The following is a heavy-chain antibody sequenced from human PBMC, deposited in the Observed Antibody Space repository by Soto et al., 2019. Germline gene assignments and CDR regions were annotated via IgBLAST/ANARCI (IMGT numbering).Heavy chain of an antibody. J-gene: IGHJ4*02. CDR2: INHSGST. CDR3: ARRASGVTYGDLYYFDY. Sequence: SETLSLTCAVYGGSFSGYYWSWIRQPPGKGLEWIGEINHSGSTNYNPSLKSRGTISVDTSKNKFSLKLSSVTAADTAVYYCARRASGVTYGDLYYFDYWGQGTLVTVSS. V-gene: IGHV4-34*01. D-gene: IGHD4-17*01. CDR1: GGSFSGYY.